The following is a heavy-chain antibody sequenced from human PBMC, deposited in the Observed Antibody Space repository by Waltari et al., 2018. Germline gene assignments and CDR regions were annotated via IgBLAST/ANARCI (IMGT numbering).Heavy chain of an antibody. D-gene: IGHD6-13*01. V-gene: IGHV4-38-2*01. CDR1: GYSISSGYY. J-gene: IGHJ4*02. CDR2: IYHSGST. CDR3: ARPNNSSSWSPTQPFDY. Sequence: QVQLQESGPGLVKPSETLSLTCAVSGYSISSGYYWGWIRQPPGKGLEWIGSIYHSGSTYYNPSLKSRVTISVDTSKNQFSLKLSSVTAADTAVYYCARPNNSSSWSPTQPFDYWGQGTLVTVSS.